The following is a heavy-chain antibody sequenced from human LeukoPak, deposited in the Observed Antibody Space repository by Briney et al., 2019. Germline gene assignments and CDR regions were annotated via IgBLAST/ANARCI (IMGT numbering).Heavy chain of an antibody. CDR2: IYSGGST. V-gene: IGHV3-53*01. J-gene: IGHJ4*02. CDR1: GFTVSSNY. D-gene: IGHD2-2*01. Sequence: PGGSLRLSCAASGFTVSSNYMSWVRQAPGKGLEWVSVIYSGGSTYYADSVKGRFTISRDNAKNSLYLQMNSLRAEDTAVYYCARVHGGCSSTSCTRAYDYWGQGTLVTVSS. CDR3: ARVHGGCSSTSCTRAYDY.